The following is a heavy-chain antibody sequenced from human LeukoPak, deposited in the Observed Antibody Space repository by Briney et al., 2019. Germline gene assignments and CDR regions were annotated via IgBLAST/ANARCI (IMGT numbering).Heavy chain of an antibody. D-gene: IGHD2-15*01. CDR2: INSDGSST. CDR3: AKRPSGVVVVAAFIDY. V-gene: IGHV3-74*01. CDR1: RFTFSTYW. J-gene: IGHJ4*02. Sequence: GGSLRLSCAASRFTFSTYWMHWVRQAPGKGLVWVSRINSDGSSTGYADSVKGRFTISRDNAKNTLYLQMNSLRAEDTAVYYCAKRPSGVVVVAAFIDYWGQGTLVTVSS.